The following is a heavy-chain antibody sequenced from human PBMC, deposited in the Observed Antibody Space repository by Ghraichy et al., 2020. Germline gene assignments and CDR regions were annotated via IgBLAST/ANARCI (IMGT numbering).Heavy chain of an antibody. Sequence: ASVKVSCKASGYTFTSYDITWVRQATGQGLEWMGWMNPNSGDTAYAQKFQGRVTMTRDTAVSTAYMEVSSLRSEDTAVYYCARGRDSYDSSDYAIARYWGQGTLVTVSS. CDR3: ARGRDSYDSSDYAIARY. J-gene: IGHJ1*01. CDR2: MNPNSGDT. D-gene: IGHD3-22*01. CDR1: GYTFTSYD. V-gene: IGHV1-8*01.